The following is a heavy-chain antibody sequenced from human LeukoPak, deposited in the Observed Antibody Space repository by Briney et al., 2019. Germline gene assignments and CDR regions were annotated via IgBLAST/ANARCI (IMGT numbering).Heavy chain of an antibody. V-gene: IGHV4-59*01. J-gene: IGHJ6*02. D-gene: IGHD1-14*01. Sequence: NASETLSLTCTVSGDSIGSNYWSWIRQPPGKGLEWIGYIYYGGITNYNPSLKSRVTISLDTSKNQFSLRLTSVTAADTSIYYCARPSPEYYYGMDVWGQGTTVTVSS. CDR2: IYYGGIT. CDR3: ARPSPEYYYGMDV. CDR1: GDSIGSNY.